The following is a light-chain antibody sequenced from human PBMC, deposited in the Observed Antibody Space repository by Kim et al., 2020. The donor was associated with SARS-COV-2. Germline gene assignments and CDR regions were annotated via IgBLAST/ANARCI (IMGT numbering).Light chain of an antibody. CDR2: SNN. Sequence: HRVTISCAVRSSNSGSNNVNLYQQRPGTAPKLLNYSNNQRPSGVPDRFSGSKSGTSASLAISGLQSEDEADYYCAAWDDSLNGRVFGGGTKLTVL. J-gene: IGLJ3*02. V-gene: IGLV1-44*01. CDR1: SSNSGSNN. CDR3: AAWDDSLNGRV.